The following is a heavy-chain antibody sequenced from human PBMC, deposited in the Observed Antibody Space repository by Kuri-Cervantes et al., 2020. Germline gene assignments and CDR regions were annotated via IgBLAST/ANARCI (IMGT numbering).Heavy chain of an antibody. J-gene: IGHJ6*03. Sequence: ASVKVSWKASGCTFTSYGISWVRQAPGQGLEWMGWISAYNGNTNYAQKLQGRVTMTTDTSTSTAYMELRSLRSDDTAVYYCARGGVVGPYYYYYYMDVWGKGTTVTVSS. D-gene: IGHD3-3*01. V-gene: IGHV1-18*01. CDR2: ISAYNGNT. CDR1: GCTFTSYG. CDR3: ARGGVVGPYYYYYYMDV.